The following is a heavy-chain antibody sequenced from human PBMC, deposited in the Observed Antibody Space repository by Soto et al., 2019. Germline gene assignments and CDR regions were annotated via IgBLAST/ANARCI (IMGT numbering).Heavy chain of an antibody. Sequence: EVQLVESGGGLVQPGGSLKLSCAASGFTFSGSAMDWVRQASGKGLEWVGRIRSKANNFETTYVVSVKGRVTITRDDTRNTAYLQNNSLKTEDTAVYYCARGVYDLWNGHPKGPADWGQGTVVTVSS. CDR2: IRSKANNFET. CDR3: ARGVYDLWNGHPKGPAD. J-gene: IGHJ4*02. D-gene: IGHD3-3*01. CDR1: GFTFSGSA. V-gene: IGHV3-73*02.